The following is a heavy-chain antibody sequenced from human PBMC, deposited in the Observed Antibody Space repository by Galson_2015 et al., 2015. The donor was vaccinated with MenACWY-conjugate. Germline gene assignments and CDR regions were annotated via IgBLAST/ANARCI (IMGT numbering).Heavy chain of an antibody. D-gene: IGHD6-6*01. V-gene: IGHV3-64D*06. CDR2: ISSDGGTT. CDR1: GFTFSSYA. Sequence: SLKVSCAASGFTFSSYAMNWVRQAPGKGLEYVSSISSDGGTTYYTDSVKGRFTISRDNSKNTMYLQMSSLRAEDTAVYFCAKTKLVPLDSWGQGTLVIVSS. CDR3: AKTKLVPLDS. J-gene: IGHJ4*02.